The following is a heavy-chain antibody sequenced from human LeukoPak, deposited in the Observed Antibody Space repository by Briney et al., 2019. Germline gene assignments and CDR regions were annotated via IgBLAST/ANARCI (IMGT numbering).Heavy chain of an antibody. Sequence: SETLSLTCAVYGGSFSNYYWSWIRQSPGKGLEWIGEINDSGTINYNPSLMSRVTISVDKSKNQFSRKLSSVTAADTAVYYCARRWNYGRNYYIDVWGKGATVSVSS. V-gene: IGHV4-34*01. CDR2: INDSGTI. CDR3: ARRWNYGRNYYIDV. J-gene: IGHJ6*03. CDR1: GGSFSNYY. D-gene: IGHD1-7*01.